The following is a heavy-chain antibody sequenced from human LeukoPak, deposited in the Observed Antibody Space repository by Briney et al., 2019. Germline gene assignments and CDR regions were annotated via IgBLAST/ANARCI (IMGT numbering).Heavy chain of an antibody. CDR1: GYTFTSYG. CDR2: ISAYNGNT. J-gene: IGHJ4*02. V-gene: IGHV1-18*01. D-gene: IGHD6-19*01. Sequence: ASVKVSCKASGYTFTSYGISWVRQAPGQGLEWMGWISAYNGNTNYAQKLQGRVTMTTDTSTSTAYMELRSLRSDDTAVYYCARAAPLYLVPGTINLDYWGQGTLVTVSS. CDR3: ARAAPLYLVPGTINLDY.